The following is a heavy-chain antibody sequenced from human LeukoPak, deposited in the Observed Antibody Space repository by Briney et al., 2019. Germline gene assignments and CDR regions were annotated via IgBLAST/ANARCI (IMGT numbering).Heavy chain of an antibody. V-gene: IGHV1-2*02. CDR2: INPNSGGT. Sequence: ASVKVSCKASGYTFTGYYMHWVRQAPGQGLGWMGWINPNSGGTNYAQKFQGRVTMTRDTSISTAYMELSRLRSDDTAVYYCARGPVGYSSSSNLFDPWGQGTLVTVSS. D-gene: IGHD6-6*01. J-gene: IGHJ5*02. CDR3: ARGPVGYSSSSNLFDP. CDR1: GYTFTGYY.